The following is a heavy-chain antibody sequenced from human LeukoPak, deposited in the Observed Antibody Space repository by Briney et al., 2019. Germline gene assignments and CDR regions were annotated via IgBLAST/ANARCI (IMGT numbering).Heavy chain of an antibody. Sequence: ASVKVSCKASGYTFTSYYMHCVRQAPGQGLEWMGIINPSGGSTSYAQKFQGRVTMTRDTSTSTVYMELSSLRSEDTAVYYCAREAGTDYGDYPGLDYWGQGTLVTVSS. CDR3: AREAGTDYGDYPGLDY. V-gene: IGHV1-46*01. CDR1: GYTFTSYY. D-gene: IGHD4-17*01. CDR2: INPSGGST. J-gene: IGHJ4*02.